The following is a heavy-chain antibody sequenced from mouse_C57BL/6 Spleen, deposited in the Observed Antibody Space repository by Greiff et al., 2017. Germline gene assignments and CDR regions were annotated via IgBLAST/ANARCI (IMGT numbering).Heavy chain of an antibody. D-gene: IGHD1-1*01. V-gene: IGHV1-55*01. CDR3: ARLAAVITTVVEKDYFDY. J-gene: IGHJ2*01. CDR1: GYTFTSYW. CDR2: IYPVSGST. Sequence: VQLQQPGAELVKPGASVKMSCKASGYTFTSYWITLVKHRPGQGLEWIGDIYPVSGSTNYTDKFKSKATLTVDTSSSTAYMQLSSLTSEDSAVYYCARLAAVITTVVEKDYFDYWGQGTTLTVSS.